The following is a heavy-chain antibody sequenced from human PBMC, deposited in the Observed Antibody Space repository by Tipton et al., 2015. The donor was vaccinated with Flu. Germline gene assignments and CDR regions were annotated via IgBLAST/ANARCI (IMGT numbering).Heavy chain of an antibody. D-gene: IGHD3-16*01. CDR1: GGPITSSSYY. V-gene: IGHV4-39*07. CDR3: AKVKFGWVES. J-gene: IGHJ5*01. Sequence: TLSLTCSVSGGPITSSSYYWGWIRQPPGRPLEWVGSIYYTGYRYDNPSLKRRLAMSIDTSQSQFSLRLSSMTAADTAVYYCAKVKFGWVESWAQGTLVTVSS. CDR2: IYYTGYR.